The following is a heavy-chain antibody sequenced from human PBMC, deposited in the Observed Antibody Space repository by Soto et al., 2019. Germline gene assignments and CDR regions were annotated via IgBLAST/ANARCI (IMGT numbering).Heavy chain of an antibody. CDR2: INAGNGNT. D-gene: IGHD7-27*01. CDR3: AKDAISGNQVWDYFDY. Sequence: ASVKVSCKASGYTFTSYAMHWVRQAPGQRLEWMGWINAGNGNTKYSQKFQGRVTITRDTSASTAYMELSSLRSEDTAVYYCAKDAISGNQVWDYFDYWGQGTPVTVSS. V-gene: IGHV1-3*01. CDR1: GYTFTSYA. J-gene: IGHJ4*02.